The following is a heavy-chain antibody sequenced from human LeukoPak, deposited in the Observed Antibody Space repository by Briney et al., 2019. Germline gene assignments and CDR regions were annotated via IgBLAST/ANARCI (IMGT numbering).Heavy chain of an antibody. J-gene: IGHJ4*02. CDR1: GWTFSGYY. CDR3: ARGVDYGEKEFDY. Sequence: PWGTLCLTCAVSGWTFSGYYLSWIRQPPGKGLEWIGEINHSGSTKYNAASKNGVTISFSTSKNQFSLKLSSVTAADAAVYYCARGVDYGEKEFDYWGQGTLVTVSS. V-gene: IGHV4-34*01. D-gene: IGHD4-17*01. CDR2: INHSGST.